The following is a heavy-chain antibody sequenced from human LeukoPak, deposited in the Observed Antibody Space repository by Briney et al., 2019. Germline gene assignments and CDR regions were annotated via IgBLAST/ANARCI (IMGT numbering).Heavy chain of an antibody. CDR3: ARANFDFWSGPQGMDV. CDR1: GGSISSYY. V-gene: IGHV4-34*01. J-gene: IGHJ6*02. Sequence: SETLSLTCTVSGGSISSYYWSWIRQPPGKGLEWIGEINHSGSTNYNPSLKSRVTISVDTSKNQFSLKLSSVTAADTAVYYCARANFDFWSGPQGMDVWGQGTTVTVSS. D-gene: IGHD3-3*01. CDR2: INHSGST.